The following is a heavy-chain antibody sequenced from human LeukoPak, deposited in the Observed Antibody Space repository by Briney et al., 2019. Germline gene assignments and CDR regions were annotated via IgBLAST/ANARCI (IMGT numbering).Heavy chain of an antibody. CDR1: ECVFSDYY. Sequence: GGSLRLSCAASECVFSDYYMSWIRQAPGKGLEWVSYISSGGDTKYCADSVKGRFTISRDNAKNSLYMQMNTLRAEDTAVYYCAREMGGDYGSGTFFDLWGQGNMVTVSS. CDR3: AREMGGDYGSGTFFDL. CDR2: ISSGGDTK. V-gene: IGHV3-11*01. J-gene: IGHJ4*02. D-gene: IGHD3-10*01.